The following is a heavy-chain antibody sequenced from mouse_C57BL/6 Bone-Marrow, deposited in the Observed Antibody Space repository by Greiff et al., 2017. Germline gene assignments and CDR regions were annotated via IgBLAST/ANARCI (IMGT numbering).Heavy chain of an antibody. CDR1: GFNIKDDY. D-gene: IGHD2-3*01. Sequence: VHVKQSGAELVRPGASVKLSCTASGFNIKDDYMHWVKQRPEQGLEWIGWIDPENGDTEYASKFQGKATITADTASNTAYLQLSSLTSEDTAVYYCTVYDGYYEAYWGQGTLVTVSA. CDR3: TVYDGYYEAY. CDR2: IDPENGDT. V-gene: IGHV14-4*01. J-gene: IGHJ3*01.